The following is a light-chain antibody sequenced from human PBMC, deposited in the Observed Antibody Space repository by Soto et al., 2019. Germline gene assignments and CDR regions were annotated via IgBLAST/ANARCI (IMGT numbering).Light chain of an antibody. J-gene: IGLJ2*01. CDR1: SSDVGGYNY. CDR3: SSYSDTSTVV. V-gene: IGLV2-14*01. CDR2: DVG. Sequence: QSVLTQPASVSGSPGQSITISCTGTSSDVGGYNYVCWYQQPPGKAPKLMFYDVGNRPSVVSNLFSGSKSGNTASLTTSGLQAQDEDDDYCSSYSDTSTVVFGGGTKLTVL.